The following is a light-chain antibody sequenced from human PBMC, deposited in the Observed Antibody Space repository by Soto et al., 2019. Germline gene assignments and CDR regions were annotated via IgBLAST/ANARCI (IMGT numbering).Light chain of an antibody. J-gene: IGKJ1*01. V-gene: IGKV1-17*01. CDR1: QAIRND. CDR2: GAS. Sequence: IQMTPSPSSLSASVGDRVTITCRSSQAIRNDLAWYQQKPGRAPQRLIYGASSLQSGVPPRFSGSGSGTEFTLTISSLQPEDSATYYCLQNNRYPWTFGQGTNV. CDR3: LQNNRYPWT.